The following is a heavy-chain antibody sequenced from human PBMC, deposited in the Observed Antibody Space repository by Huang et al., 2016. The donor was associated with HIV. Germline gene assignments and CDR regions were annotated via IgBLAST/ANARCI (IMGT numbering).Heavy chain of an antibody. CDR2: ITHSGST. CDR3: ARAPHYGSGSYYY. CDR1: GGSFSGYY. J-gene: IGHJ4*02. Sequence: QVQLHQWGAGLLKPSETLSLTCAVYGGSFSGYYWSWIRQPPGKGLEWIGEITHSGSTNYNPSLKSRVTISEDTSKTQFSLKLISVTAADTAVYYCARAPHYGSGSYYYWGQGTLVTVSS. D-gene: IGHD3-10*01. V-gene: IGHV4-34*01.